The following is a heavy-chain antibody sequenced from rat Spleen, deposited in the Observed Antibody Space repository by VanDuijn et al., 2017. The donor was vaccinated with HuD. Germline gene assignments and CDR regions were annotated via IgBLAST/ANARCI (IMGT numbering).Heavy chain of an antibody. CDR2: ISNTGGSI. D-gene: IGHD4-2*01. CDR1: GFTFSNYG. V-gene: IGHV5-19*01. J-gene: IGHJ2*01. Sequence: EVQLVESGGGLVQPGRSLKLSCAASGFTFSNYGMHWIRKAPTKGLEWVASISNTGGSIYYPDSVKGRFTISRHNTQNTLYLQMNSLRSKDTGTYYCTRENWKPDYWGQGVMVTVSS. CDR3: TRENWKPDY.